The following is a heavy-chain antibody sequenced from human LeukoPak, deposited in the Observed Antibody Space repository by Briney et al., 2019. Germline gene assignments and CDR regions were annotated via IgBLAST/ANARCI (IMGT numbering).Heavy chain of an antibody. J-gene: IGHJ4*02. D-gene: IGHD6-13*01. CDR1: GDSITTGNYY. V-gene: IGHV4-61*02. CDR3: ARGGSSWPIPPHWFDY. Sequence: SETLSLTCTVSGDSITTGNYYWSWVRQPAGKGLEWIGRVYTSGATNSNPSLKNRVSISIDPSKNQFSLDLDSVTAADTAVYYCARGGSSWPIPPHWFDYWGPGVLVTVSS. CDR2: VYTSGAT.